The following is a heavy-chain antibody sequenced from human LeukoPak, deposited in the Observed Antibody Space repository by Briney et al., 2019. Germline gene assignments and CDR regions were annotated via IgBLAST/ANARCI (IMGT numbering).Heavy chain of an antibody. CDR3: ARDMYRSNCRDV. Sequence: SETLSLTCTVSGGLMSSYYWTWIRQPPGKGLEFIGFIYHSGSTNYNPSLKSRVTMSVDTSKNQFSLKLNSVTAADTAVYYCARDMYRSNCRDVWGRGTTVTVSS. V-gene: IGHV4-59*01. D-gene: IGHD6-13*01. J-gene: IGHJ6*03. CDR1: GGLMSSYY. CDR2: IYHSGST.